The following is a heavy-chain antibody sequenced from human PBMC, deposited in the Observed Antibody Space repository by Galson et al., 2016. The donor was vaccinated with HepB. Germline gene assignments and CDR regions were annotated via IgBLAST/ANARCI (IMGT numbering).Heavy chain of an antibody. V-gene: IGHV3-7*01. Sequence: SLRLSCAVPGLTLSRYWMSWVRQAPGKGLEWVANIKQDGSETYYVDSVKGRFTISRDNAENSLYLQLNSLRAEDTAVYYCATDGYDQKGDDYWGQGTLVTVSS. CDR3: ATDGYDQKGDDY. CDR2: IKQDGSET. J-gene: IGHJ4*02. CDR1: GLTLSRYW. D-gene: IGHD5-12*01.